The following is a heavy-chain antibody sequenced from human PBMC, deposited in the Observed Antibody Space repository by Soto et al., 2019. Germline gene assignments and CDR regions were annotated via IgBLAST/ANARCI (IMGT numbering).Heavy chain of an antibody. CDR1: GFTFSSYW. J-gene: IGHJ4*02. V-gene: IGHV3-7*01. Sequence: PGGSLRLSCAASGFTFSSYWMSWVRQAPGKGLEWVANIKQDGSEKYYVDSVKGRFTISRDNAKNPLYLQMNSLRAEDTAVYYCARDQSSGWYDYWGQGTLVPVSS. CDR2: IKQDGSEK. D-gene: IGHD6-19*01. CDR3: ARDQSSGWYDY.